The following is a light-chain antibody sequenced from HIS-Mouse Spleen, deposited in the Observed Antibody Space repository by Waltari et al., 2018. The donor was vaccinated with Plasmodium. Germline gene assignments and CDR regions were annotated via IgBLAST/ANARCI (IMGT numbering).Light chain of an antibody. J-gene: IGKJ3*01. Sequence: EIVMTQSPATLSVSPGERATLSCRASQSVSSNLAWYQQKPGQAPRLLIYGASTRATGIPARFSGSGSGTEFTHTISSLQSEDFAVYYCQKYKNWSFTFGPGTKVDIK. V-gene: IGKV3-15*01. CDR1: QSVSSN. CDR2: GAS. CDR3: QKYKNWSFT.